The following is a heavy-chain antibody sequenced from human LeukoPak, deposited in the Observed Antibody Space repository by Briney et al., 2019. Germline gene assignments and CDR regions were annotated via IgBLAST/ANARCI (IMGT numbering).Heavy chain of an antibody. D-gene: IGHD3-22*01. Sequence: SETLSLTCAVYGGSISSYYWSWIRQPPGKELEWLGYIYYSGGSNYNPSLTSRVTISVDTSKNQFSLKLSSVTAADTAVYYCARGSSSENNYYDSSGYYSDAFDIWGQGTMVTVSS. J-gene: IGHJ3*02. CDR1: GGSISSYY. V-gene: IGHV4-59*01. CDR2: IYYSGGS. CDR3: ARGSSSENNYYDSSGYYSDAFDI.